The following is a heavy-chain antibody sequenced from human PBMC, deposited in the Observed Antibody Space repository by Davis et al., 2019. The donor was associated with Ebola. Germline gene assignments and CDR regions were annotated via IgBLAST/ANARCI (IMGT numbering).Heavy chain of an antibody. D-gene: IGHD4-17*01. CDR3: ARAPDYGDYIYYFDY. Sequence: ASVKVSCKASGYTFTGYYMHWVRQAPGQGLEWMGIINPSGGSTSYAQKFQGRVTMTRDTSTSTVYMELSSLRSEDTAVYYCARAPDYGDYIYYFDYWGQGTLVTVSS. CDR1: GYTFTGYY. CDR2: INPSGGST. V-gene: IGHV1-46*01. J-gene: IGHJ4*02.